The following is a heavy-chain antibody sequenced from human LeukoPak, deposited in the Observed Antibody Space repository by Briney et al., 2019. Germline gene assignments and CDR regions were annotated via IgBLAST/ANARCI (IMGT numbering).Heavy chain of an antibody. Sequence: GGSLRLSCAASGFTFSSYYMSWVRQAPGKGLEWVAHIKQDGSEKYYVDSIKGRFTISRDNAKKSLYLQMNSLRAEDTAVYYCARAAGYYDYVWGSYSDNWFDPWGQGALVTVSS. CDR2: IKQDGSEK. V-gene: IGHV3-7*01. D-gene: IGHD3-16*01. CDR3: ARAAGYYDYVWGSYSDNWFDP. J-gene: IGHJ5*02. CDR1: GFTFSSYY.